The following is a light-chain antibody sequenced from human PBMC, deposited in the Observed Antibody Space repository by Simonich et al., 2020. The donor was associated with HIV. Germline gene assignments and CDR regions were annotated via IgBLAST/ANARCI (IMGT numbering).Light chain of an antibody. V-gene: IGKV3-20*01. CDR1: QSVSSN. J-gene: IGKJ3*01. Sequence: EIVMTQSPATLSVSPGERAPLPCRASQSVSSNLAWYQQKPGQAPRLLIYDASTRATGIPDRFSGSGSGTDYTLTISRLEPEDFAVYYCQQYSSSPPGTFGPGTKVDIK. CDR2: DAS. CDR3: QQYSSSPPGT.